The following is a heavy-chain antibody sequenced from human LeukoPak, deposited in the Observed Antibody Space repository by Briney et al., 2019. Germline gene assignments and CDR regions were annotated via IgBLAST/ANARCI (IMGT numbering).Heavy chain of an antibody. CDR3: AKPHLYYYMGV. Sequence: GGSLRLSCAASGFTFDDYAMYWVRQPPGKGLEWVSLITWDGANTYYADSVRGRFTISRDNRKNSLFLQMNSLRAEATALYYCAKPHLYYYMGVWGKGTTVTVSS. J-gene: IGHJ6*03. CDR2: ITWDGANT. V-gene: IGHV3-43D*03. CDR1: GFTFDDYA.